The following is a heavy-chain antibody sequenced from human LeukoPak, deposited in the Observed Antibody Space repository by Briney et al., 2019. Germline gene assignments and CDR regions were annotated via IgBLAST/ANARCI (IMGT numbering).Heavy chain of an antibody. CDR3: ARESTGTTEFDY. CDR1: GYTSTSYD. CDR2: INAGNGNT. V-gene: IGHV1-3*01. J-gene: IGHJ4*02. D-gene: IGHD4-17*01. Sequence: GASVKVSCKASGYTSTSYDINWVRQAPGQRLEWMGWINAGNGNTKYSQKFQGRVTITRDTSASTAYMELNSLRSEDTAVYYCARESTGTTEFDYWGQGTLVTVSS.